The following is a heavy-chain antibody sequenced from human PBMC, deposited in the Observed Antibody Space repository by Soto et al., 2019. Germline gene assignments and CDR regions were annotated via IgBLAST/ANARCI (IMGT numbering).Heavy chain of an antibody. J-gene: IGHJ4*02. Sequence: QVQVVHSGAEVKKPGSSVKVSCEASGGTFSNYAISWVRQAPGQGLEWMGGIIPMFGSTNYAQKFQGRLTITADKSTNTAHMELSSLKSEDTAVYYCARAFSSGWGGDFDSWGQGTLVPVSS. CDR2: IIPMFGST. V-gene: IGHV1-69*06. CDR3: ARAFSSGWGGDFDS. D-gene: IGHD6-19*01. CDR1: GGTFSNYA.